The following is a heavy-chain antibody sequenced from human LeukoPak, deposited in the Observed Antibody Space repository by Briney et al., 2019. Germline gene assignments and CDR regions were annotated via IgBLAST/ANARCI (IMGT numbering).Heavy chain of an antibody. CDR1: GFTFSNYA. CDR3: ARTSSGDY. V-gene: IGHV3-66*01. CDR2: IYSGGST. D-gene: IGHD6-19*01. J-gene: IGHJ4*02. Sequence: GGSLRLSCAASGFTFSNYAMTWVRQAPGKGLEWVSVIYSGGSTYYADSVKGRFTISRDNAKNSVYLQMNSLRAEDTAVYYCARTSSGDYWGQGTLVTVSS.